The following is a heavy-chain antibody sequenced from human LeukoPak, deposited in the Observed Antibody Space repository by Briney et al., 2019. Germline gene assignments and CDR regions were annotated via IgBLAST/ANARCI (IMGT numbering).Heavy chain of an antibody. J-gene: IGHJ4*02. CDR1: GFTFSSYW. Sequence: PGGSLRLSCAASGFTFSSYWMSWVRQAPGKGLEWVANIKKDGSEKYYVDSVKGRFTISRDNAKTSLYLQMNSLRAEDTAVYFCATSGLSRFGFWGQGTLVTVSS. CDR2: IKKDGSEK. D-gene: IGHD2/OR15-2a*01. V-gene: IGHV3-7*03. CDR3: ATSGLSRFGF.